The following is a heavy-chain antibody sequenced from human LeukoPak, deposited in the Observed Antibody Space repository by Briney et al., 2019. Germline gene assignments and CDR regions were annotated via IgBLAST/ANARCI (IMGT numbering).Heavy chain of an antibody. J-gene: IGHJ4*02. CDR1: GFTFSSYW. CDR2: IKQDGSEK. D-gene: IGHD3-22*01. CDR3: ARQEARNYYYEGLDY. V-gene: IGHV3-7*01. Sequence: PGGSLRLSCAASGFTFSSYWMSWVRQAPGKGLEWVANIKQDGSEKYYVDSVKGRFTIDRDNSKNTVYLHMNSLRPDDTAIYFCARQEARNYYYEGLDYWGQGNLVTVSS.